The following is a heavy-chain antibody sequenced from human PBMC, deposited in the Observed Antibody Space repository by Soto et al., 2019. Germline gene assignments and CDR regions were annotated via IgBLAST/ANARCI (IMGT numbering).Heavy chain of an antibody. CDR1: GFTFSHYG. Sequence: QVQLVESGGGVVQPGTSLRLSCAASGFTFSHYGIHWVRQAPGKGLEWVALTWSGGRGENYADSVRGRFTVSRDNSKTTVYLHMNSLRVEDTAVYYCAKDDDTSSHFSLLDFRGQGTLVTVSS. D-gene: IGHD3-22*01. V-gene: IGHV3-33*06. CDR2: TWSGGRGE. J-gene: IGHJ4*02. CDR3: AKDDDTSSHFSLLDF.